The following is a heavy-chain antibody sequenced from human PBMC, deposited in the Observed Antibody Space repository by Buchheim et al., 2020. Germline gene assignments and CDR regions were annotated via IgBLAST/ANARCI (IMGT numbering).Heavy chain of an antibody. CDR3: ARVFEYYYDSSGPFDY. Sequence: QVQLVESGGGVVQPGRSLRLSCAASGFTFSSYAMHWVRQAPGKGLEWVAVISYDGSNKYYADSVKGRFTISRANSKNTLYLQMNSLRAEDTAVYYCARVFEYYYDSSGPFDYWGQGTL. CDR2: ISYDGSNK. V-gene: IGHV3-30*04. J-gene: IGHJ4*02. CDR1: GFTFSSYA. D-gene: IGHD3-22*01.